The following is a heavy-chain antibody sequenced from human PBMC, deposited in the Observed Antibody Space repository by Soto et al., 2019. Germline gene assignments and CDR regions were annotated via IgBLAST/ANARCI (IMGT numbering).Heavy chain of an antibody. J-gene: IGHJ6*02. V-gene: IGHV1-69*01. Sequence: QVQLVQSGAEVKKPGSSVKVSCKASGGTFSSYAISWVRQAPGQGLEWMGGIIPIFGTANYAQKFQGRVTITADESMSTAYMELSSLRSEETAVYYCARDDIVSTILGGGMDVWGQGTTVTVSS. D-gene: IGHD5-12*01. CDR1: GGTFSSYA. CDR3: ARDDIVSTILGGGMDV. CDR2: IIPIFGTA.